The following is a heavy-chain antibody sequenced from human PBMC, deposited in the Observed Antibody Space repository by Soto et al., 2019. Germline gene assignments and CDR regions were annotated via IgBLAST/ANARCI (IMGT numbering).Heavy chain of an antibody. D-gene: IGHD1-26*01. CDR3: ARRPAVTRSSDFDY. V-gene: IGHV3-23*01. CDR2: ISGSGGST. CDR1: GFTFSSYA. J-gene: IGHJ4*02. Sequence: GGSLRLSCAASGFTFSSYAMSWVRQAPGKGLEWVSAISGSGGSTYYADSVKGRFTISRDNSKNTLYLQMNSLRAEDTAVYYCARRPAVTRSSDFDYWGQGTLVTVSS.